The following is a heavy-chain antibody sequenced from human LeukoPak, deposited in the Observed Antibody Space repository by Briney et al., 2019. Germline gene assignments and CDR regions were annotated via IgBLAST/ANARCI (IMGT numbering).Heavy chain of an antibody. Sequence: GGSLRLSCAASGFTFSSYSMNWVRQAPGKGLEWVSSISSSSSYIYYADSVKGRFTISRDNAKNSLYLQMNSLRAEDTAVYYCARDNGPGDSSGYYPDAFDIWGQGTMVTVSS. CDR3: ARDNGPGDSSGYYPDAFDI. J-gene: IGHJ3*02. D-gene: IGHD3-22*01. CDR2: ISSSSSYI. CDR1: GFTFSSYS. V-gene: IGHV3-21*01.